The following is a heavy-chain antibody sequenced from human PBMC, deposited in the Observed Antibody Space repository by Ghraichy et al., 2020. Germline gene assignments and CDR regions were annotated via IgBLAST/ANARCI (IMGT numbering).Heavy chain of an antibody. CDR3: AKRTSSKDIVVVVAATRRRGSPGAFDI. V-gene: IGHV3-23*01. D-gene: IGHD2-15*01. J-gene: IGHJ3*02. Sequence: LSLTCAASGFTFSSYAMSWVRQAPGKGLEWVSAISGSGGSTYYADSVKGRFTISRDNSKNTLYLQMNSLRAEDTAVYYCAKRTSSKDIVVVVAATRRRGSPGAFDIWGQGTMVTVSS. CDR2: ISGSGGST. CDR1: GFTFSSYA.